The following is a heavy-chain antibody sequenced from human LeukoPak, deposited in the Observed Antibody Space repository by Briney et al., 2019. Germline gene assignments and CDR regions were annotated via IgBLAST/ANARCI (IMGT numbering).Heavy chain of an antibody. D-gene: IGHD2-8*02. CDR2: ISGSGGNT. CDR3: AKVDGDIALVVYAIRPFDY. Sequence: GGSLRLSCAASGFTFSTYAMSWVRQAPGKGLEWVSTISGSGGNTYYADSVKGRFTISRDNSKNTLYLQMNSLRAEDTAVYYCAKVDGDIALVVYAIRPFDYWGQGTLVTVSS. V-gene: IGHV3-23*01. CDR1: GFTFSTYA. J-gene: IGHJ4*02.